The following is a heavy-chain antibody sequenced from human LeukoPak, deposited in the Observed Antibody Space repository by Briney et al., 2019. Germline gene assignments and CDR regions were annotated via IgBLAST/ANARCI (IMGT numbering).Heavy chain of an antibody. CDR1: GGSISSSSYY. CDR3: ARSNKWGSGLQDGYYYYYMDV. CDR2: IYYSGST. Sequence: SETLSLTCTVSGGSISSSSYYWGWIRQPPGKGLEWNGSIYYSGSTYYNPSLKSRVTISVDTSKNQFSLKLSSVTAADTAVYYCARSNKWGSGLQDGYYYYYMDVWGKGTTVTISS. V-gene: IGHV4-39*01. D-gene: IGHD2-15*01. J-gene: IGHJ6*03.